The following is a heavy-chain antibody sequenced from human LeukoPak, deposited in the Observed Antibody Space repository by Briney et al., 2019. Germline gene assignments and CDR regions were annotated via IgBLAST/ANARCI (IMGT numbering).Heavy chain of an antibody. J-gene: IGHJ4*02. CDR2: INHSGST. Sequence: SETLSLTCAVYGGSFSGYYWSWIRQPPGKGLEWIGEINHSGSTNYNPSLKSRVTISVDTSKNQFSLKLSSVTAADTAVYYCARRHDILTGYCKGGRLFDYWGQGTLVTVSS. CDR3: ARRHDILTGYCKGGRLFDY. CDR1: GGSFSGYY. V-gene: IGHV4-34*01. D-gene: IGHD3-9*01.